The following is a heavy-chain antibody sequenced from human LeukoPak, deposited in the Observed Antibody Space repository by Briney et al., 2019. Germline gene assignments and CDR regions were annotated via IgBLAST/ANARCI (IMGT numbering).Heavy chain of an antibody. V-gene: IGHV4-31*03. Sequence: SETLSLTCTVSGGSISSGGYYWSWIRQHPGKGLEWIGYICYSGSTYYNPSLKSRVTMPVDTSKNQFSLKLSSVTAADTAVYYCASLLGGGSWYALFDYWGQGTLVTASS. CDR2: ICYSGST. J-gene: IGHJ4*02. CDR1: GGSISSGGYY. D-gene: IGHD2-15*01. CDR3: ASLLGGGSWYALFDY.